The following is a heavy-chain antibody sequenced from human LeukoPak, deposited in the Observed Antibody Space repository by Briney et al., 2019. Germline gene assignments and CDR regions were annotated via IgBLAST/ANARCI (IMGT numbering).Heavy chain of an antibody. D-gene: IGHD6-19*01. CDR2: RSRVGSNQ. CDR1: GFTFSNYA. V-gene: IGHV3-30*04. Sequence: HPGGSLRLSCAASGFTFSNYAMHWVRQAPGKGLEWVAVRSRVGSNQEYADSVKGLFIISRDNSKATLYLQMNLRRTKDTALYYCARERGSGWYYLDYWGQGALVSVSS. J-gene: IGHJ4*02. CDR3: ARERGSGWYYLDY.